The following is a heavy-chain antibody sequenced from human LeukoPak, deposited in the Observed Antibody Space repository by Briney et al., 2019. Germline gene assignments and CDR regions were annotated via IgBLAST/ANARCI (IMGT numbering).Heavy chain of an antibody. V-gene: IGHV4-30-2*01. CDR1: GGSISSGGYS. CDR2: IYHSGST. CDR3: AGEASPSGGPFDY. Sequence: SQTLSLTCAVSGGSISSGGYSWSWIRQPPGKGLEWIGYIYHSGSTYYNPSLKSRVTISVDRSKNQFSLKLSSVTAADTAVYYCAGEASPSGGPFDYWGQGTLVTVSS. D-gene: IGHD1-26*01. J-gene: IGHJ4*02.